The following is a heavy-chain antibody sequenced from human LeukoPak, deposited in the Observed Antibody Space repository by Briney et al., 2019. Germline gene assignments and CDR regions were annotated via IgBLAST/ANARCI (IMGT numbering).Heavy chain of an antibody. V-gene: IGHV4-34*01. Sequence: SETLSLTCAVYGGSFSGYYWSWIRQPPGKGLEWIGEINHSGSTNYNPSLKSRVTISVDTSKNQFSLKLSSVTAADTAVYYCARGLITTIFGVVIGYFDYWGQGTLVTVSS. CDR2: INHSGST. D-gene: IGHD3-3*01. J-gene: IGHJ4*02. CDR1: GGSFSGYY. CDR3: ARGLITTIFGVVIGYFDY.